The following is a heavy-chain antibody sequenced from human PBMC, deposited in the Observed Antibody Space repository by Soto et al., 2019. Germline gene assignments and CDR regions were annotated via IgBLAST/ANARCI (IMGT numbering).Heavy chain of an antibody. V-gene: IGHV4-39*01. CDR3: ARGDDFAGNDYFDY. CDR2: QYYAGST. CDR1: GGSISSGFYY. Sequence: SETLSLTCTVSGGSISSGFYYWGWIRQPPGKGLEYIGSQYYAGSTYYNPSLKSRVTILVDTSKNQFSLKLSSVTAADTAVYFCARGDDFAGNDYFDYWGQGTLVTVSS. J-gene: IGHJ4*02. D-gene: IGHD1-1*01.